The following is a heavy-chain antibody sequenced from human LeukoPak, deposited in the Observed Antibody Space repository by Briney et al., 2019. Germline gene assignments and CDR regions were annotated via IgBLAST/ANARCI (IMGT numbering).Heavy chain of an antibody. CDR2: IYYSGST. V-gene: IGHV4-39*01. J-gene: IGHJ4*02. Sequence: SETLSLTCTVSGGSISSSSYYWGWIRQPPGKGLEWIGSIYYSGSTYYNPSLKSRVTISVDTPKNQFSLKLSHVTGADPAVYYWASLLNYYDILTGYYSGGMLEFDYWGQGTLVTVPS. D-gene: IGHD3-9*01. CDR3: ASLLNYYDILTGYYSGGMLEFDY. CDR1: GGSISSSSYY.